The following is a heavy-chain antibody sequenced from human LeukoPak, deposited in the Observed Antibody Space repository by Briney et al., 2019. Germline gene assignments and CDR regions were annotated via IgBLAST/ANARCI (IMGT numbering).Heavy chain of an antibody. CDR3: AREGRAGVPAAG. CDR1: GFTVSSNY. D-gene: IGHD2-2*01. CDR2: IKQDGSEK. V-gene: IGHV3-7*01. J-gene: IGHJ4*02. Sequence: PGGSLRLSCAASGFTVSSNYMSWVRQAPGKGLEWVANIKQDGSEKYYVDSVKGRFTISRDNAKNSLYLQMNSLRAEDTAVYYCAREGRAGVPAAGWGQGTLVTVSS.